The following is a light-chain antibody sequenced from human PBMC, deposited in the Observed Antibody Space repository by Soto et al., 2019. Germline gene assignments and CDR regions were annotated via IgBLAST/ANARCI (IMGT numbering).Light chain of an antibody. Sequence: ETVMTQSPATLSVSPGEGATLSCRASQTVSSNLAWYQQKPGQAVRLLIFRSSTRATGIPARFSGSGSGTEFTLTISSLQSEDSAIYYCQQYNNWPWTFGQGTKVDIK. J-gene: IGKJ1*01. CDR2: RSS. CDR3: QQYNNWPWT. CDR1: QTVSSN. V-gene: IGKV3D-15*01.